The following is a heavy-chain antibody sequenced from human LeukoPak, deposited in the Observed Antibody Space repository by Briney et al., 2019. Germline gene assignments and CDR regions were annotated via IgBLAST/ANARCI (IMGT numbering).Heavy chain of an antibody. D-gene: IGHD2-2*01. Sequence: GGSLRPSCAASGFTFSSYGMHWVRQAPGKGLEWVAFIRYDGSNKYYADSVKGRFTISRDNSKNTLYLQMNSLRAEDTAVYYCARDGVWCSSTSCYYYYMDVWGKGTTVTVSS. CDR2: IRYDGSNK. V-gene: IGHV3-30*02. J-gene: IGHJ6*03. CDR3: ARDGVWCSSTSCYYYYMDV. CDR1: GFTFSSYG.